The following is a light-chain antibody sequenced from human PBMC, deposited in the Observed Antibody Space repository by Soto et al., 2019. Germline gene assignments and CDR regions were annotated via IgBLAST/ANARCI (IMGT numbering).Light chain of an antibody. CDR3: GLYTSSSTVV. CDR2: DVS. V-gene: IGLV2-14*01. Sequence: QSALTQPASVSGSPGQSITISCTGTSNDIDDYNYVSWYQQHPGKAPKLMVYDVSYRPSGVSNRFSGSKSGSTASLTISGLQAEDEADYYCGLYTSSSTVVFGGGTKLTVL. CDR1: SNDIDDYNY. J-gene: IGLJ2*01.